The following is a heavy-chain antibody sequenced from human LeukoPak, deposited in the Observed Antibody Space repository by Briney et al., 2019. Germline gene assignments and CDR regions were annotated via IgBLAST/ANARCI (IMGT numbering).Heavy chain of an antibody. V-gene: IGHV3-30*01. CDR3: ARDHPFGVNYFDY. CDR1: GLSFSNYA. Sequence: PGGSLRLSCAASGLSFSNYAMHWVRQAPGKGLEWVAIISSDGSNTYYADSVKGRFTISRDNSKNTLYLQMNSLRAEDTAVYYCARDHPFGVNYFDYWGQGTLVTVSS. J-gene: IGHJ4*02. CDR2: ISSDGSNT. D-gene: IGHD3-10*01.